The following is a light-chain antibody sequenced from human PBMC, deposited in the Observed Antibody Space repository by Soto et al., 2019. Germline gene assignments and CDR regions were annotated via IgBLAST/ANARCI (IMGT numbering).Light chain of an antibody. Sequence: VLTQTPLSSPVTLGQPASISCRSSQSFVYSDGNTYLSWLPQRPGQPPRLLIYQVSNRLSVVPDRGSGSGAGTDFTLKISRVEDEDVGVYSCIPLSHFPRTFCQGTKLEIK. CDR3: IPLSHFPRT. V-gene: IGKV2-24*01. J-gene: IGKJ1*01. CDR1: QSFVYSDGNTY. CDR2: QVS.